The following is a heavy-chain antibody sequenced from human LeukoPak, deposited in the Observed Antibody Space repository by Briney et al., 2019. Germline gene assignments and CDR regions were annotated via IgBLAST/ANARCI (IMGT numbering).Heavy chain of an antibody. Sequence: PSETLSLTCTVSGGSISSIIYYWGWIRQPPGKGLEWIGGIYYSGSTYYNPSLKSRVTISVDTSKNQFSLKVTSVTAADTAVYYCARHRKGNQLLLSVDPWGQGTLVTVSS. CDR3: ARHRKGNQLLLSVDP. V-gene: IGHV4-39*01. CDR2: IYYSGST. D-gene: IGHD2-2*01. CDR1: GGSISSIIYY. J-gene: IGHJ5*02.